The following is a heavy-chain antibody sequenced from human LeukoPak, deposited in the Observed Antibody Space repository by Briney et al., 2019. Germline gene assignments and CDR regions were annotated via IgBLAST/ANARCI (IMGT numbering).Heavy chain of an antibody. CDR2: INPNSGGT. CDR1: GYTFTGYY. V-gene: IGHV1-2*02. Sequence: ASVKVSCKASGYTFTGYYMHWVRQAPGQGLEWMGWINPNSGGTNYAQKFQGRVTMTRDTSISTAYMELSRLRSDDTAVYYCARDYYYDSSGYYVPLDYWGQGTLVTVSS. D-gene: IGHD3-22*01. CDR3: ARDYYYDSSGYYVPLDY. J-gene: IGHJ4*02.